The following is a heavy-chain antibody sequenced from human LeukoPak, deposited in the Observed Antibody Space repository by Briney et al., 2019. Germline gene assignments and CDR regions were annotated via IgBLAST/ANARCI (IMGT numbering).Heavy chain of an antibody. CDR2: VSSSSSYI. CDR1: GFTFSSYS. J-gene: IGHJ4*02. V-gene: IGHV3-21*04. Sequence: GGSLRLSCAASGFTFSSYSTNWVRQAPGKGLEWVSSVSSSSSYIYYADSVKGRFTISRHNSKNTLYLQMNSLRAEDTAVYYCAREAAAGPYYFDYWGQGTLVTVSS. CDR3: AREAAAGPYYFDY. D-gene: IGHD6-13*01.